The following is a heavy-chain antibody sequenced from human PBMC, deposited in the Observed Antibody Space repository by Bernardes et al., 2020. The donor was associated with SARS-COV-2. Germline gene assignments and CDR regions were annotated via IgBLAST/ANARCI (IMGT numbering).Heavy chain of an antibody. CDR1: GFYFRNYA. V-gene: IGHV3-23*01. CDR2: TSGRGLVI. CDR3: AKDSTVGSSIYGVLSLDS. J-gene: IGHJ4*02. D-gene: IGHD3-3*01. Sequence: GGSLRLSCVASGFYFRNYALGWVRQVPGKVLGWVSGTSGRGLVIQYANSVRGRFTLYRDDSKTTMYMEMNDLRAEETAIYFCAKDSTVGSSIYGVLSLDSWGQGTLGTVSS.